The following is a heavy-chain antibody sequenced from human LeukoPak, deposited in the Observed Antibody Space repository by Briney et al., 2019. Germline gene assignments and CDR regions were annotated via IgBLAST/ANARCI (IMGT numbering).Heavy chain of an antibody. J-gene: IGHJ4*02. CDR2: INHSGST. CDR3: ARWKGYSSILFFDY. Sequence: SETLSLTCAVYGGSFSGYYWSWIRQPPGKGLEWIGEINHSGSTNYNPSLKSRVTISVDTSKNQFSLKLSSVTAADTAVYYCARWKGYSSILFFDYWGQGTLVTVSS. V-gene: IGHV4-34*01. CDR1: GGSFSGYY. D-gene: IGHD6-13*01.